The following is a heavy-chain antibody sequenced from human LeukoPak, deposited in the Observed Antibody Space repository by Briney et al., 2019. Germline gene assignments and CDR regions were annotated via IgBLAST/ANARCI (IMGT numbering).Heavy chain of an antibody. CDR2: IKTKTDGGTT. D-gene: IGHD2-21*01. J-gene: IGHJ4*02. CDR1: GFTFSNAW. Sequence: GGSLRLSCAASGFTFSNAWMSWVRQAPGKGLEWVGRIKTKTDGGTTDYAAPVKGRFTISRDDSKTTLYLQMNSLKTEDAAVYYCTTPAGFHLVNWGQGTLVTVSS. CDR3: TTPAGFHLVN. V-gene: IGHV3-15*01.